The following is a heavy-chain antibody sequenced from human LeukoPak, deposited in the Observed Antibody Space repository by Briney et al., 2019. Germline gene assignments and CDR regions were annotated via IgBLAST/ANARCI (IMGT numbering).Heavy chain of an antibody. CDR2: ISGSSSYI. J-gene: IGHJ4*02. V-gene: IGHV3-21*01. CDR3: ARVDNWNDVPIDY. CDR1: GFTFSSYG. Sequence: GGSLRLSCAASGFTFSSYGMHWIRQAPGKGLEWVSSISGSSSYIYYTDSVKGRFTISRDNAKNSLYLQMNSLRAEDTAVYYCARVDNWNDVPIDYWGQGTLVTVSS. D-gene: IGHD1-1*01.